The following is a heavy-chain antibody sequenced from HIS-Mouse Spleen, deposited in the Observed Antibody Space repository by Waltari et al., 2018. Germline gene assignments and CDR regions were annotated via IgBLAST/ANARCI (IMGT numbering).Heavy chain of an antibody. J-gene: IGHJ2*01. CDR2: IYYSGRT. Sequence: QLQLQESGPGLVKPSETLSLICTVSGGSISRSSYYWGWIRQPPGKGLQWIGSIYYSGRTYYNPSLKSRVTISVDTSKNQFSLKLSSVTAADTAVYYCAREIPYSSSWYDWYFDLWGRGTLVTVSS. CDR1: GGSISRSSYY. CDR3: AREIPYSSSWYDWYFDL. V-gene: IGHV4-39*07. D-gene: IGHD6-13*01.